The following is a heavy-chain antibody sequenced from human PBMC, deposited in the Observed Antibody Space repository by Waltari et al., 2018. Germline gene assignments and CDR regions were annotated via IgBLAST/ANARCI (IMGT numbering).Heavy chain of an antibody. CDR1: AFLVRSAA. D-gene: IGHD6-13*01. Sequence: EVQLLESGGDFVQPGGSTRLPCPVPAFLVRSAAMTWGRQATGKWLEWVSGISDNGGTTYYADSVKARFTISRDNSRNTLFLQMNSLRAEDTAVYYCARDQFGLAAVRALLSWGRGTLVTVSS. CDR2: ISDNGGTT. CDR3: ARDQFGLAAVRALLS. V-gene: IGHV3-23*01. J-gene: IGHJ4*02.